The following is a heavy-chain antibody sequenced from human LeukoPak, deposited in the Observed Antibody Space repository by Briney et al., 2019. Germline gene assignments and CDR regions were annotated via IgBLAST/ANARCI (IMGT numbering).Heavy chain of an antibody. CDR3: TGDNFDSSVKFDY. Sequence: GGSLRLSCVVSGFTFSGSAVHWVRQASGKGLEWVGRIRSKANNYATAYAASVKGRFTISRDDSKHTAYLQMNSLKTEDTAVYYCTGDNFDSSVKFDYWGQGTLVTVSS. D-gene: IGHD3-22*01. CDR2: IRSKANNYAT. V-gene: IGHV3-73*01. CDR1: GFTFSGSA. J-gene: IGHJ4*02.